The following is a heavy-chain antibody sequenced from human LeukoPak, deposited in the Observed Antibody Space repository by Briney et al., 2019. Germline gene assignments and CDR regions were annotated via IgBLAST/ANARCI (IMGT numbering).Heavy chain of an antibody. CDR3: ARDRGSTTARGVPSWFDP. Sequence: PSGTLSLTCTVSGDSVSNDVYYWTWIRQPAGKGLEWIGRVVPSGVTRYNPSFEGRLTISVDTAKNQFSLKLTSMTAADTAVCYCARDRGSTTARGVPSWFDPWGQGTLVTVSS. CDR1: GDSVSNDVYY. CDR2: VVPSGVT. J-gene: IGHJ5*02. D-gene: IGHD3-10*01. V-gene: IGHV4-61*02.